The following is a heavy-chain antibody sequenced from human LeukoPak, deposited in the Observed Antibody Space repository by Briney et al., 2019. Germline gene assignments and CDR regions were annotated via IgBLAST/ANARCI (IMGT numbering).Heavy chain of an antibody. D-gene: IGHD3-22*01. CDR2: INHRGST. CDR3: ARGHTTINMMVVIFTSANYYLDY. V-gene: IGHV4-34*01. CDR1: GGSFSDYY. J-gene: IGHJ4*02. Sequence: RSSETLSLTCAVYGGSFSDYYWTWIRQLPGKGLEWIGEINHRGSTNYNPSLKSRVTISVDTSKSQFSLKLKSVTAADTAVYYCARGHTTINMMVVIFTSANYYLDYWGQGTRVTVSS.